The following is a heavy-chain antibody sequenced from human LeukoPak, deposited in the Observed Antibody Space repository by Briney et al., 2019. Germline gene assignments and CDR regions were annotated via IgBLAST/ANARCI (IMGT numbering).Heavy chain of an antibody. D-gene: IGHD2-15*01. CDR1: GFTFSSYA. CDR3: AKVPPPSRGGWFAP. CDR2: ISGSGGST. J-gene: IGHJ5*02. Sequence: GGSPRLSCAASGFTFSSYAMSWVREAPGKGLEWVSAISGSGGSTYYADSVKGRFTISRDNSNNTLYLQMNSLRAEDTAVYYYAKVPPPSRGGWFAPWGQGTLVTVSS. V-gene: IGHV3-23*01.